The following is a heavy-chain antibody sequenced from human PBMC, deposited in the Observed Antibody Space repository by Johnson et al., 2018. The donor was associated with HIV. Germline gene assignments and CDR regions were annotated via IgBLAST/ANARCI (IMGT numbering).Heavy chain of an antibody. Sequence: VQLVESGGGLVRPGGSLRLSCTASRITFDDYDMSWVRQAPGKGLEWVSGISWDGGSTYYADSVKGRFTISRDNAKNSLYLQMNSLRAEDTAVYYCASYGWGGNDAFDIWGQGTMVTVSS. V-gene: IGHV3-20*04. CDR2: ISWDGGST. CDR3: ASYGWGGNDAFDI. D-gene: IGHD4-23*01. J-gene: IGHJ3*02. CDR1: RITFDDYD.